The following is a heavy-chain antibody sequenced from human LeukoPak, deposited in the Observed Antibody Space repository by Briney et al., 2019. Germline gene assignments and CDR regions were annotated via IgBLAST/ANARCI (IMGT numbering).Heavy chain of an antibody. J-gene: IGHJ4*02. V-gene: IGHV3-30*03. D-gene: IGHD1-26*01. CDR2: ISYDGSNK. CDR1: GFTFSSYG. CDR3: SNFETVGVKPFES. Sequence: GGSLRLSCAASGFTFSSYGMHWVRQAPGKGLEWVAVISYDGSNKYYADSVKDRFTISRDNAENSLYLQMNSLRAEDTAVYYCSNFETVGVKPFESWGQGALVTVSS.